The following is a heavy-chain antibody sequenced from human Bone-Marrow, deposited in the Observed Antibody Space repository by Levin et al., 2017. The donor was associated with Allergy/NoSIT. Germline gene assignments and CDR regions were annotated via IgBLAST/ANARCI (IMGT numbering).Heavy chain of an antibody. CDR3: ARDRSRRSGWFEVFDS. CDR2: TYYKSKWYN. D-gene: IGHD5-18*01. V-gene: IGHV6-1*01. CDR1: GDSVSSAMSA. Sequence: SQTLSLTCAISGDSVSSAMSAWNWIRQSPSRGLEWLARTYYKSKWYNEYADSVKTRIIVNPDTSTNQFSLQLSSVTPEDTAVYYCARDRSRRSGWFEVFDSWGQGSLVTVSS. J-gene: IGHJ4*02.